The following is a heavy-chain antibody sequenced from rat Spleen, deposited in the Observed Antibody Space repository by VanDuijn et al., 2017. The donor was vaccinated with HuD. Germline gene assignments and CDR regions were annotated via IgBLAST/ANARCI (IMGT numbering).Heavy chain of an antibody. Sequence: QVQLKESGPGLVQPSQTLSLTCTVSGFSLTRYHVSWVRQPPGKGLEWMGLIWTGGSTAYNSLLKSRLTISRDISKSQVFLKMNSLQTEDTATYSCATYYAGGTHFAYWGQGTLVTVSS. J-gene: IGHJ3*01. V-gene: IGHV2-43*01. CDR3: ATYYAGGTHFAY. CDR1: GFSLTRYH. D-gene: IGHD1-6*01. CDR2: IWTGGST.